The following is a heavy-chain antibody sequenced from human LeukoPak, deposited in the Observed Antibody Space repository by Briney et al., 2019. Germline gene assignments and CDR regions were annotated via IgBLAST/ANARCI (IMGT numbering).Heavy chain of an antibody. CDR3: ARAGGRFGELSACDY. CDR1: GGSFSGYY. V-gene: IGHV4-34*01. CDR2: INHSGST. D-gene: IGHD3-10*01. Sequence: SETLSLTCAVSGGSFSGYYWSWIRQPPGKGLEWIGEINHSGSTNYNPSLKSRVTISVDTSKNQFSLKLSSVTAADTAVYYCARAGGRFGELSACDYWGQGTLVTVPS. J-gene: IGHJ4*02.